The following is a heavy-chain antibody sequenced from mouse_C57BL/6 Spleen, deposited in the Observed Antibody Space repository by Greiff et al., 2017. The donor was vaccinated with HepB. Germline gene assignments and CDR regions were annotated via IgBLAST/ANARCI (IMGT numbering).Heavy chain of an antibody. CDR2: ISDGGSYT. CDR1: GFTFSSYA. CDR3: ATDYERSAWFAY. J-gene: IGHJ3*01. V-gene: IGHV5-4*01. Sequence: EVHLVESGGGLVKPGGSLKLSCAASGFTFSSYAMSWVRQTPEKRLEWVATISDGGSYTYYPDNVKGRFTISRDNAKNNLYLQMSHLKSEDTAMYYCATDYERSAWFAYWGQGTLVTVSA. D-gene: IGHD2-4*01.